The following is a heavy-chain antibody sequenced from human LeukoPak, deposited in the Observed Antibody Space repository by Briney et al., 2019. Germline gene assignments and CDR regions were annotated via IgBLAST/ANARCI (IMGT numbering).Heavy chain of an antibody. CDR1: GFSFSSYG. CDR3: AREEGDYFDY. CDR2: IRGDGVNT. Sequence: GGSLRLSCAASGFSFSSYGMSWVRQAPGKGLFWVSAIRGDGVNTYYADSVRGRFTISRDNSKNTLYLQMNTLRAEDTAVYYCAREEGDYFDYWGQGTLVTVSS. V-gene: IGHV3-23*01. J-gene: IGHJ4*02.